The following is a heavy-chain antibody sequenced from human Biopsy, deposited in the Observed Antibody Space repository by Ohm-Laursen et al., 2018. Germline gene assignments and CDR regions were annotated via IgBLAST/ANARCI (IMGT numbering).Heavy chain of an antibody. CDR1: GGSVTKYY. V-gene: IGHV4-59*02. CDR2: IYYSVMT. CDR3: ARDSGILNYGNFKYYHYYGMDV. J-gene: IGHJ6*02. D-gene: IGHD4-11*01. Sequence: SETLSLTCTVSGGSVTKYYWSWIRQPPGKGLEWIGHIYYSVMTNYNPSLQSRVSISVDTSRNQVPLTLSSVTAADTAVYYCARDSGILNYGNFKYYHYYGMDVWGQGTKVTVSS.